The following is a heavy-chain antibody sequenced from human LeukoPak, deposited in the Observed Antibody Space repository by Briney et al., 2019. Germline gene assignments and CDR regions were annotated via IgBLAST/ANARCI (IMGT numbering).Heavy chain of an antibody. CDR3: ARLTPPGYCSSTSCYTPSYYYGMDV. J-gene: IGHJ6*02. CDR2: IYPGDSDT. Sequence: GESLKISCKGSGYSFTSYWISWVRQMPGKGLEWMGIIYPGDSDTRYSPSFQGQVTISADKSISTAYLQWSSLKASDTAMYYCARLTPPGYCSSTSCYTPSYYYGMDVWGQGTTVTVSS. D-gene: IGHD2-2*02. CDR1: GYSFTSYW. V-gene: IGHV5-51*01.